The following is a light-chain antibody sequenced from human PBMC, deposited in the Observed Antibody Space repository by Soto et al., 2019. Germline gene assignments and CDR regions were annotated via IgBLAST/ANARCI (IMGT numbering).Light chain of an antibody. Sequence: QSVLTQPPSASGTPGQRVTISCSGSSSNIGSNYVYWYQQLPGTAPKLLIYCNNQRPSGVPDRFSGSKSGTSASLAISGLRSEDEADYYCAAWDDSLSGGVFGGGTKVTVL. CDR2: CNN. CDR1: SSNIGSNY. CDR3: AAWDDSLSGGV. J-gene: IGLJ3*02. V-gene: IGLV1-47*02.